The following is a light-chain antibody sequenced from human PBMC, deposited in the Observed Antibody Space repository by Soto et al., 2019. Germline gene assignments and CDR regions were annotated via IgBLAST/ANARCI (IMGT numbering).Light chain of an antibody. CDR3: QQYDNLLLT. J-gene: IGKJ4*01. CDR2: DAS. V-gene: IGKV1-33*01. CDR1: QDINDY. Sequence: DIQMTQSPSSLSASVGDRVTITCQASQDINDYLNWYQQKPGTAPKLLIYDASNLETGVPSRFSGSGSGTDFTFTISSLQPEDIATYYCQQYDNLLLTFGGGTKVEIK.